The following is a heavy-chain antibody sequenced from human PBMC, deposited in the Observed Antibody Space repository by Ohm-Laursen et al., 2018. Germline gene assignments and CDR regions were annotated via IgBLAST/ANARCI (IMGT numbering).Heavy chain of an antibody. CDR1: GGTFSSYA. Sequence: ASVKVSCKASGGTFSSYAISWVRQAPGQGLEWMGWMNPNSGNTGYAQKFQGRVTMTRNTSISTAYMELSSLRSEDTAVYYCARGMRVAARTMGYWGQGTLVTVSS. CDR3: ARGMRVAARTMGY. J-gene: IGHJ4*02. D-gene: IGHD6-6*01. CDR2: MNPNSGNT. V-gene: IGHV1-8*02.